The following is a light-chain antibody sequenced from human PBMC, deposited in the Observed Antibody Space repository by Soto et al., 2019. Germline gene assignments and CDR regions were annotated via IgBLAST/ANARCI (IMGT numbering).Light chain of an antibody. CDR2: AAS. Sequence: IQLTQSPSSLSASVGDRVTITCRASQGISSYLAWYQQKPGKAPKLLIYAASTLQSGVPSRFRGSGSGTDFTLTISSLQPEDFATYYCQQLNSYRGYTFGQGTKLEIK. CDR3: QQLNSYRGYT. CDR1: QGISSY. V-gene: IGKV1-9*01. J-gene: IGKJ2*01.